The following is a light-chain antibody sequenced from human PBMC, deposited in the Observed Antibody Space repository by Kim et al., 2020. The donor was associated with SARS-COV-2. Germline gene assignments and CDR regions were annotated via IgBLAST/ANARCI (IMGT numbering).Light chain of an antibody. V-gene: IGKV3-20*01. Sequence: EIVLTHSPDTLSLSPGERATLSCRASQTVNSNYLAWYQQKPGQAPRLLIYDTSSRATGIPDRFSGSGSGTDFTLTISRLEPEDFAMYFCQQYGNSPWTFGQGTKVDIK. CDR3: QQYGNSPWT. J-gene: IGKJ1*01. CDR2: DTS. CDR1: QTVNSNY.